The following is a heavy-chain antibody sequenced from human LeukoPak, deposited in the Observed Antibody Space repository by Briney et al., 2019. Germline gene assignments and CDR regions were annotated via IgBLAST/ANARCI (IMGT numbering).Heavy chain of an antibody. CDR3: ARCRSVVGGTHDLDY. Sequence: GEPLKISCKGSGYSFTTYWIGWVRQMPGKGLEWMGIIYPGDSDTRYSPSFQAQVTISADMSISTAYLQWSSLKASDTAMYYCARCRSVVGGTHDLDYWGQGTLVTVSA. CDR2: IYPGDSDT. J-gene: IGHJ4*02. V-gene: IGHV5-51*01. D-gene: IGHD1-26*01. CDR1: GYSFTTYW.